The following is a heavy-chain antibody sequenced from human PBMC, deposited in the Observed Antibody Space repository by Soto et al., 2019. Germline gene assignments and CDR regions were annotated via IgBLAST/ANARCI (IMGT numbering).Heavy chain of an antibody. V-gene: IGHV4-59*01. Sequence: PSETLSLTCTVSGGSISSYYWSWIRQPPGKGLEWIGYIYYSGSTNYNPSLKSRVTISVDTSKNQFSLKLSSVTAADTAVYYCARGGPRRDGYKNPVDYWGQGTLVTVS. CDR2: IYYSGST. J-gene: IGHJ4*02. CDR3: ARGGPRRDGYKNPVDY. D-gene: IGHD5-12*01. CDR1: GGSISSYY.